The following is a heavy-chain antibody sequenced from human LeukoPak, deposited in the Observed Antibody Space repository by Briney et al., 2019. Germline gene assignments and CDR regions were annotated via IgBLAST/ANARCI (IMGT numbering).Heavy chain of an antibody. CDR1: GFTFSSYW. D-gene: IGHD3-3*01. Sequence: GGSLRLSCAASGFTFSSYWMHWVRQAPGKGLVWVSRMNSDGSSTSYADSVKNGFTISRDNAKNTLYLQMNSLRAEDTAVYYCARVSYYDFWSGYLLRYYGMDVWGQGTTVTVSS. CDR3: ARVSYYDFWSGYLLRYYGMDV. CDR2: MNSDGSST. J-gene: IGHJ6*02. V-gene: IGHV3-74*01.